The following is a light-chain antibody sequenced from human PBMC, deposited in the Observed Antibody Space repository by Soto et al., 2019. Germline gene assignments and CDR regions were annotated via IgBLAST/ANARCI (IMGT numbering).Light chain of an antibody. CDR1: QSRGSHF. J-gene: IGKJ5*01. V-gene: IGKV3-20*01. Sequence: EIVFTQSPGTLSLPPSEKATLSCKTSQSRGSHFVAWYQHKPGPAPRLLTYASSNRATGIPDRFSGSGSGTDLSLTLSRLETEDFAVYYCQQYGNSPLITFGQGTRLEIK. CDR3: QQYGNSPLIT. CDR2: ASS.